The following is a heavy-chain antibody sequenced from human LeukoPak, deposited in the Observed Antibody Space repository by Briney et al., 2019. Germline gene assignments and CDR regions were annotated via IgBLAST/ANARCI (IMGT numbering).Heavy chain of an antibody. D-gene: IGHD2-15*01. J-gene: IGHJ5*02. CDR1: GYTFTSYG. Sequence: ASVKVSCKASGYTFTSYGISWVRQAPGQGLEWMGWISAYNGNTNYAQKLQGRVTMTTDTSTSTAYMELRSLRSDDTAVYYCARGAEYCSGGSCYKNWFDPWGQGTLVTVSS. V-gene: IGHV1-18*01. CDR2: ISAYNGNT. CDR3: ARGAEYCSGGSCYKNWFDP.